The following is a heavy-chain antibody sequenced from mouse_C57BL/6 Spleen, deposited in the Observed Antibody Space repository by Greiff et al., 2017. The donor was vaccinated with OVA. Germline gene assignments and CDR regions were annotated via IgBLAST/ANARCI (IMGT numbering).Heavy chain of an antibody. CDR1: GYTFTSYW. Sequence: VQLQQSGAELVKPGASVKLSCKASGYTFTSYWMHWVKQRPGQGLEWIGMIHPNSGSTNYNEKFKSKATLTVDKSSSTAYMQLSSLTSEDSAVYYCARRWVGGMDYWGQGTSVTVSS. CDR3: ARRWVGGMDY. D-gene: IGHD1-1*02. CDR2: IHPNSGST. J-gene: IGHJ4*01. V-gene: IGHV1-64*01.